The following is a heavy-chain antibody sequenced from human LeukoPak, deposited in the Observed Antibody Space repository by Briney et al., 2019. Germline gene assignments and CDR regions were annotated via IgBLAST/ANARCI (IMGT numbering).Heavy chain of an antibody. CDR3: AKDVVPAATRDYYFDY. J-gene: IGHJ4*02. Sequence: GGSLRLSCAGSGFIFSEYGMYWARQAPGKGLEWVAVISYDGSNKYYADSVKGRFTISRDNSKNTLYLQMNSLRAEDTAVYYCAKDVVPAATRDYYFDYWGQGTLVTVSS. CDR2: ISYDGSNK. CDR1: GFIFSEYG. V-gene: IGHV3-30*18. D-gene: IGHD2-2*01.